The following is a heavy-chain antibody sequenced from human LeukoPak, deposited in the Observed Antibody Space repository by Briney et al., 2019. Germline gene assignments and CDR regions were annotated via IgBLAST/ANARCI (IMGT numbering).Heavy chain of an antibody. CDR3: AILLYSSSSYWFDP. Sequence: ASVNVSCKASGGTFSSYAISWVRPAPGQGLEWMGGIIPIFGTANYAQKFQGRVTITTDESTSTAYMELSSLRSEDTAVYYCAILLYSSSSYWFDPWGQGTLVTVSS. V-gene: IGHV1-69*05. J-gene: IGHJ5*02. CDR2: IIPIFGTA. CDR1: GGTFSSYA. D-gene: IGHD6-6*01.